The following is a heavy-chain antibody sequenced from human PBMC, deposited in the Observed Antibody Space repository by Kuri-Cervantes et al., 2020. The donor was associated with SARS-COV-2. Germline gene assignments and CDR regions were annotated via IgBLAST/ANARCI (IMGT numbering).Heavy chain of an antibody. V-gene: IGHV3-49*04. CDR1: GFTFSSYG. CDR2: IRNKAYRGTT. D-gene: IGHD4-17*01. CDR3: TGGRLRRRDVYYNGMDV. J-gene: IGHJ6*02. Sequence: LSLTCAASGFTFSSYGMHWVRQAPGKGLEWVGFIRNKAYRGTTEYAASVKGRFTISRDDSKTIAYLQMNSLKIEDTAVYYCTGGRLRRRDVYYNGMDVWGQGTMVTVAS.